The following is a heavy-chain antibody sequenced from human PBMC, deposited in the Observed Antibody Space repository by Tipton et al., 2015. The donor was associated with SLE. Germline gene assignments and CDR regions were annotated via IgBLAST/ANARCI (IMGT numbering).Heavy chain of an antibody. CDR3: ARVGSVGLTSLDYYDYMDV. Sequence: TLSLTCTVSDGSISSYYWSWIRQPPGKGLEWIGYIYYSGSTNYNPSLKSRVTISVDTSKNQFSLKLSSVTAADTAVYCCARVGSVGLTSLDYYDYMDVWGEGTTVTGSS. V-gene: IGHV4-59*01. CDR1: DGSISSYY. J-gene: IGHJ6*03. CDR2: IYYSGST. D-gene: IGHD1-14*01.